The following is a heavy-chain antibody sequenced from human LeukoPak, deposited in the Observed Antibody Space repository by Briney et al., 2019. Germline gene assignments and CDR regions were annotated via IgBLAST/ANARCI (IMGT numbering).Heavy chain of an antibody. D-gene: IGHD2-2*01. Sequence: PGGSLRLSCTASGFTFGDYAMSWFRQAPGKGLEWVGFIRSKAYGGTTEYAASVKGRFTISRDDSKSIAYLQMNSLKTEDTAVYYCTRDDRIVVVPAAPDYWGQGTLVTVSS. J-gene: IGHJ4*02. V-gene: IGHV3-49*03. CDR3: TRDDRIVVVPAAPDY. CDR2: IRSKAYGGTT. CDR1: GFTFGDYA.